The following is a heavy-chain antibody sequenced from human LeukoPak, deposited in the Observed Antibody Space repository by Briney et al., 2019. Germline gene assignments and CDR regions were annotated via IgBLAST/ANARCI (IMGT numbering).Heavy chain of an antibody. J-gene: IGHJ4*02. CDR1: GGSISSGNYY. D-gene: IGHD2-15*01. Sequence: PSQTLSLTRTVSGGSISSGNYYWTWTRQPAGKGLELIGHIYTSGSTSYNTSLKSRVTISGDTSRNQFSLKLSSVTAADTAVYYCARGAYCSGGSCPLDYWGQGTLVTVSS. CDR3: ARGAYCSGGSCPLDY. V-gene: IGHV4-61*09. CDR2: IYTSGST.